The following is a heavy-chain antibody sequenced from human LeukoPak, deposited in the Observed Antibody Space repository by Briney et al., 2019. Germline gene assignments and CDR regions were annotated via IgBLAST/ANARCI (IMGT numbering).Heavy chain of an antibody. CDR3: AGEVAVVVVTTPAYYFDH. J-gene: IGHJ4*02. D-gene: IGHD2-15*01. V-gene: IGHV1-69*13. Sequence: SVKVSCKASGGTFSTYAVNWVRQAPGEGLEWMGGIIPIFGAPNYAQKFQGRVTITADESTSTAYMELSSLRSEDTAVYYCAGEVAVVVVTTPAYYFDHWGQGTLVTVSS. CDR1: GGTFSTYA. CDR2: IIPIFGAP.